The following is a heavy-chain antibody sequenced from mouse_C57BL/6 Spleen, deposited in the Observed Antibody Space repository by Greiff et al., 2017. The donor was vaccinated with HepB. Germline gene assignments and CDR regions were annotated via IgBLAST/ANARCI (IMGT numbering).Heavy chain of an antibody. V-gene: IGHV1-50*01. CDR2: IDPSDSYT. J-gene: IGHJ2*01. CDR3: ASYYGSSSDY. Sequence: QVQLQQPGAELVKPGASVKLSCKASGYTFTSYWMQWVKQRPGQGLEWIGEIDPSDSYTNYNQKVKGKATLTVDTSSSTAYMQLSSLTSEDSAVYYCASYYGSSSDYWGQGTTLTVSS. D-gene: IGHD1-1*01. CDR1: GYTFTSYW.